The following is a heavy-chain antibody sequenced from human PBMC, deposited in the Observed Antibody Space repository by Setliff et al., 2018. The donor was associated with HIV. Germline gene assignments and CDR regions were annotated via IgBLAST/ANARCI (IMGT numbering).Heavy chain of an antibody. D-gene: IGHD1-26*01. CDR1: GYAFTRYF. Sequence: ASVKVSCKSSGYAFTRYFMHCVRQAPGQGLEWLGMINPSGGSTWYAQKFQGRVTMTGDTSTNTLYMELSSLRSEDTAVYYCARGWEGGMDYWGQGTLVTVSS. CDR3: ARGWEGGMDY. CDR2: INPSGGST. V-gene: IGHV1-46*01. J-gene: IGHJ4*02.